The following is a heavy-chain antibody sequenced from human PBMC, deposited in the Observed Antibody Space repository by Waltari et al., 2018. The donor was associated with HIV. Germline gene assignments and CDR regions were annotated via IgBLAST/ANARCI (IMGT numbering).Heavy chain of an antibody. Sequence: QVQLVESGGGVVQPGRSLRLSCAASGFTFSSYAMHLVRQAPGKGLEWVAVISYDGSNKYYADSVKGRFTISRDNSKNTLYLQMNSLRAEDTAVYYCARGGGYSSSYYFDYWGQGTLVTVSS. J-gene: IGHJ4*02. CDR3: ARGGGYSSSYYFDY. V-gene: IGHV3-30-3*01. CDR1: GFTFSSYA. CDR2: ISYDGSNK. D-gene: IGHD5-12*01.